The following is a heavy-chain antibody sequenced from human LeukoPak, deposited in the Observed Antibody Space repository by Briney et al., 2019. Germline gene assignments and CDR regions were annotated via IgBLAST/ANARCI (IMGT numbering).Heavy chain of an antibody. V-gene: IGHV1-2*02. CDR2: INPNSGGT. Sequence: GASVKVSCKASGYTFTGYYMHWVRQAPGQGLEWMGWINPNSGGTNYAQKFQGRVTMTRDTSISTAYMELSRLRSDDTAVYYCARGKVNYYGSGSYYDYWGQGTLVTVSS. CDR3: ARGKVNYYGSGSYYDY. D-gene: IGHD3-10*01. J-gene: IGHJ4*02. CDR1: GYTFTGYY.